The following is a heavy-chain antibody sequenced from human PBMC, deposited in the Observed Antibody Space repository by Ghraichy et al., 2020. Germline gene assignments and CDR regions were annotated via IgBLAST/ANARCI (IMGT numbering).Heavy chain of an antibody. CDR1: GGSISSFY. V-gene: IGHV4-59*01. D-gene: IGHD3-22*01. J-gene: IGHJ6*02. Sequence: SETLSLTCTVSGGSISSFYWTWIRQTPGKGLEWIGYIYNSGRTKYNPSLKSRVTISVDTSKNQFSLKLSSVTAADTAMYYCARIVDDSSGFYYYYGMDVWGQGTMVTVSS. CDR3: ARIVDDSSGFYYYYGMDV. CDR2: IYNSGRT.